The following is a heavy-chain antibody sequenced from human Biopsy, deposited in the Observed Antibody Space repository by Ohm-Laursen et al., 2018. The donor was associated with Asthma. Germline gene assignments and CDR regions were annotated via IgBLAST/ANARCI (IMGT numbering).Heavy chain of an antibody. CDR3: ARLAYYDRSGTHYFDH. CDR2: IDKSSSTI. D-gene: IGHD3-22*01. CDR1: GFTLSDYY. V-gene: IGHV3-11*01. Sequence: SLRLSCSAPGFTLSDYYMTWVRQAPGKGLEWVSYIDKSSSTIYYADSVKGRFTISRDNAKNSLYLQMNSLRAEDTAVYFCARLAYYDRSGTHYFDHWGQGNLVTVSS. J-gene: IGHJ4*02.